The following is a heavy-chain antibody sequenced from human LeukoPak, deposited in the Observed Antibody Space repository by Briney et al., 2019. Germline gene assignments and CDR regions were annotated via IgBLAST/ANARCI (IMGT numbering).Heavy chain of an antibody. CDR1: GYTLTGYY. CDR2: INPNSGGT. V-gene: IGHV1-2*04. Sequence: ASVKVSCKASGYTLTGYYMHWVRQAPGQGLEWMGWINPNSGGTNYAQKFRGWVTMTRDPSISTAYMELSRLRSDDTAVYYCARSAPIDLDYDNSGYYYFAFDIWGQGTIVTVSS. J-gene: IGHJ3*02. CDR3: ARSAPIDLDYDNSGYYYFAFDI. D-gene: IGHD3-22*01.